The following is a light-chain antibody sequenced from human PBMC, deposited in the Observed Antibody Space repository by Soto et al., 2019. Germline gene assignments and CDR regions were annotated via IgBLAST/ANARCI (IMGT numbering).Light chain of an antibody. CDR1: QSVTDW. CDR2: KAS. Sequence: DIQMTQSPSTLSASVGDRVTLTCRANQSVTDWLAWYQQKPGEAPKVLIYKASNLESGVPSRFSGSGFGTEFTLTISSLQPDDSAVYYCHQYNTFPPYTFGQGTKLEI. J-gene: IGKJ2*01. V-gene: IGKV1-5*03. CDR3: HQYNTFPPYT.